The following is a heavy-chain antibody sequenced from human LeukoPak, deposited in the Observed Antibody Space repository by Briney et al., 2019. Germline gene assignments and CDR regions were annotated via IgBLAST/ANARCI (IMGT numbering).Heavy chain of an antibody. CDR2: ISSTSSTV. D-gene: IGHD3-22*01. CDR3: ARVQPTRTQPASGYPTDY. J-gene: IGHJ4*02. Sequence: PGGSLRLSCAASGFTFSSYSMDWVRQAPGKGLEWVSYISSTSSTVYYADSVKGRFTISRDNAQNSLYLQMNSLGAEDTAVYYCARVQPTRTQPASGYPTDYWGQGTLVTVSS. V-gene: IGHV3-48*01. CDR1: GFTFSSYS.